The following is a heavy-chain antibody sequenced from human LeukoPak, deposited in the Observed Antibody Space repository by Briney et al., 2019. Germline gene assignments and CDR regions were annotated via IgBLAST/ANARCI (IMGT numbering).Heavy chain of an antibody. CDR3: AKAPDYGGTEGVDY. CDR2: ISGDGGTT. CDR1: GFTFDDYA. V-gene: IGHV3-43*02. D-gene: IGHD4-23*01. Sequence: GGPLRLPCATSGFTFDDYAMHWVRQAPGKGLEWVSLISGDGGTTYYADYVKGRFNISRDNSKNSLYLQMNSLRTEDTALYYCAKAPDYGGTEGVDYWGQGALVTVSS. J-gene: IGHJ4*02.